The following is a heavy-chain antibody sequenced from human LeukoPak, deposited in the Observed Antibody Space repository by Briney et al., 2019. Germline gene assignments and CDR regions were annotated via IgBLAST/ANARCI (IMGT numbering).Heavy chain of an antibody. CDR2: INSDGSST. CDR3: AKDRYSSGHYFDY. D-gene: IGHD6-19*01. Sequence: GGSLRLSCAASGFTFSSYWMHWVRQAPGKGLVWVSRINSDGSSTSYADSVKGRFTISRDNSKNTLYLQMNSLRAEDTAVYYCAKDRYSSGHYFDYWGQGTLVTVSS. J-gene: IGHJ4*02. CDR1: GFTFSSYW. V-gene: IGHV3-74*01.